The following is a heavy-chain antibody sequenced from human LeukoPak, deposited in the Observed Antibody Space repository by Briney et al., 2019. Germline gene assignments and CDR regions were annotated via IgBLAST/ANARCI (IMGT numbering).Heavy chain of an antibody. CDR2: ISSSSSYI. J-gene: IGHJ4*02. D-gene: IGHD3-10*01. V-gene: IGHV3-21*01. Sequence: PGGSLRLSCAASGFTFSSYSMNWVRQAPGKGLEWVSSISSSSSYIYYADSVKGRFTISRDNAKNTLYLQMNSLRAEDTAVYYCARDITMVRGLRGDDYWGQGTLVTVSS. CDR3: ARDITMVRGLRGDDY. CDR1: GFTFSSYS.